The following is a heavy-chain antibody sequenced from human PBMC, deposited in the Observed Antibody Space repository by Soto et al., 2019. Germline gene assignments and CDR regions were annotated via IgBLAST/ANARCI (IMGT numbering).Heavy chain of an antibody. J-gene: IGHJ5*02. CDR3: ARDQPWASSSWYQSSYYNWFDP. CDR2: IIPILGIA. Sequence: SVKVSCKASGGTFSSYTISWVRQAPGQGLEWMGRIIPILGIANYAQKFQGRVTITADKSTSTAYMELSSLRSEDTAVYYCARDQPWASSSWYQSSYYNWFDPWGQGTLVTVSS. CDR1: GGTFSSYT. D-gene: IGHD6-13*01. V-gene: IGHV1-69*04.